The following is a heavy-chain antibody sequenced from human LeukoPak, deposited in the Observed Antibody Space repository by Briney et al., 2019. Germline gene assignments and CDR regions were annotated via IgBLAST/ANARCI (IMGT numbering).Heavy chain of an antibody. CDR2: MNPNSGNT. CDR1: GYTFTSYD. CDR3: ARGVDRPTWLWAHPFDY. D-gene: IGHD3-16*01. V-gene: IGHV1-8*01. Sequence: ASVKVSCKASGYTFTSYDINWVRQATGQGLEWMGWMNPNSGNTGYAQKCQGRVTMTRNTSISTAYMELSSLRSEDTAVYYCARGVDRPTWLWAHPFDYWGQATLVTVSS. J-gene: IGHJ4*02.